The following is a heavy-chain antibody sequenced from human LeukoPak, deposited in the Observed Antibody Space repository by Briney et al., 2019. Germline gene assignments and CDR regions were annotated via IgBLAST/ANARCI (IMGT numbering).Heavy chain of an antibody. CDR3: ASSLLGLFDY. V-gene: IGHV4-59*01. Sequence: SETLSLTCTVSGGSIDGYYWSWIRQSPGKGLEWIGYIYYTGSAFYNPSLKSRVTISVDTSKNQFSLKLSSVTAADTAVYYCASSLLGLFDYWGQEPWSPSPQ. CDR2: IYYTGSA. J-gene: IGHJ4*01. CDR1: GGSIDGYY.